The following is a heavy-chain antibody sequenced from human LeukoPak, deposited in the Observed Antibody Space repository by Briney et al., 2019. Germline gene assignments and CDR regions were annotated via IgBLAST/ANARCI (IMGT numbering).Heavy chain of an antibody. CDR3: ARSTKTAKGYYYYYYMDV. CDR2: IIPIFGTA. J-gene: IGHJ6*03. D-gene: IGHD2-21*02. CDR1: GGTFSSYA. Sequence: SVKVSCKASGGTFSSYAISWVRQAPGQGLEWMGGIIPIFGTANYAQKFQGRVTITTDESTSTAYMELSSQRSEDTAVYYCARSTKTAKGYYYYYYMDVWGKGTTVTVSS. V-gene: IGHV1-69*05.